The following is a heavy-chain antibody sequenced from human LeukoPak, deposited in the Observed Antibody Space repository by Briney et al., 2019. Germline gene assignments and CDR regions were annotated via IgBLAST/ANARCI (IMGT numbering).Heavy chain of an antibody. D-gene: IGHD3-10*01. CDR1: GFTFSSYE. CDR3: GAGRQFVGAFDI. J-gene: IGHJ3*02. Sequence: GGSLRLSCAASGFTFSSYELYWVRQAPGKGLEWVSYISSGGTTIKYADSVKGQFTISRDDAKKSLYLQMNSLRAEDTAIYYCGAGRQFVGAFDIWGQETLVTVSS. V-gene: IGHV3-48*03. CDR2: ISSGGTTI.